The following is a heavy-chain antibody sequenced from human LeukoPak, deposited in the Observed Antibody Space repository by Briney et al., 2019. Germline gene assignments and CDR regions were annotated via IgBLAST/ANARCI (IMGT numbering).Heavy chain of an antibody. Sequence: GESLKISCKGSGYSFTSYWIGWVRQMPGKGLEWMGIIYPGDSDTRYSPSFQGQATISADKSISTAYLQWSSLKASDTAMYYCARYAKLGYCSSTSCYAEPYHFDYWGQGTLVTVSS. V-gene: IGHV5-51*01. CDR3: ARYAKLGYCSSTSCYAEPYHFDY. D-gene: IGHD2-2*01. CDR1: GYSFTSYW. J-gene: IGHJ4*02. CDR2: IYPGDSDT.